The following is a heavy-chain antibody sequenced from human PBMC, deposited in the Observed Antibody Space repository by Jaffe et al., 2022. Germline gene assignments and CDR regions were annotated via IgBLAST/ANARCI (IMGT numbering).Heavy chain of an antibody. D-gene: IGHD5-12*01. CDR2: ISYDGSNK. Sequence: QVQLVESGGGVVQPGRSLRLSCAASGFTFSSYGMHWVRQAPGKGLEWVAVISYDGSNKYYADSVKGRFTISRDNSKNTLYLQMNSLRAEDTAVYYCAKDVWSGYDPSPFDYWGQGTLVTVSS. CDR1: GFTFSSYG. J-gene: IGHJ4*02. CDR3: AKDVWSGYDPSPFDY. V-gene: IGHV3-30*18.